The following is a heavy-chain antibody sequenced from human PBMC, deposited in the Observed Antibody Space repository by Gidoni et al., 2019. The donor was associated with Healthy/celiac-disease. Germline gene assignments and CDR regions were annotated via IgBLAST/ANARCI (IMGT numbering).Heavy chain of an antibody. Sequence: QVQLQQWGAGLLKPSETLSLTCAVYGGSFSGYYWSWIRQPPGKGLEWIGEINHSGSTNYNPSLKSRVTISVDTSKNQFSLKLSSVTAADTAVYYCARVGRGTTVTAFNWFDPWGQGTLVTVSS. V-gene: IGHV4-34*01. CDR2: INHSGST. D-gene: IGHD4-17*01. J-gene: IGHJ5*02. CDR1: GGSFSGYY. CDR3: ARVGRGTTVTAFNWFDP.